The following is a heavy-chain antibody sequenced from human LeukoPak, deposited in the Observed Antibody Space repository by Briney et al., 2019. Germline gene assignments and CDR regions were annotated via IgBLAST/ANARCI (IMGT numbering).Heavy chain of an antibody. CDR2: IIPILGIA. D-gene: IGHD2-2*01. J-gene: IGHJ4*02. CDR1: GGTFSSYT. Sequence: SVKVSCKASGGTFSSYTISWVRQAPGQGLEWMGRIIPILGIANYAQKFRGRVTITADKSTSTAYMELSSLRSEDTAVYYCARSNIVVGEIDYWGQGTLVTVSS. CDR3: ARSNIVVGEIDY. V-gene: IGHV1-69*02.